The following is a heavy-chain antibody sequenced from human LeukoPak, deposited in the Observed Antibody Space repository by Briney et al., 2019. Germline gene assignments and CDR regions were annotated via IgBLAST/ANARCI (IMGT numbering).Heavy chain of an antibody. J-gene: IGHJ4*02. CDR2: ISDSGNTK. CDR1: GFIFSNYN. Sequence: GGSLRLSCEASGFIFSNYNMNWVRQAPGKGLEWISYISDSGNTKYYADSVKGRFTISRDNAKNSLFLQMNSLGAEDTGLYYCARNIAAPGHFDYWGQGTLVTVSS. V-gene: IGHV3-48*04. D-gene: IGHD6-13*01. CDR3: ARNIAAPGHFDY.